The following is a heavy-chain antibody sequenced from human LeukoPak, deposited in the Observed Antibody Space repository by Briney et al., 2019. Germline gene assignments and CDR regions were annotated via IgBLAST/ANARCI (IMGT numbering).Heavy chain of an antibody. Sequence: PSETLSLTCTVSGGSISSHYWSWIRQPPGKGLEWIGYIYYSGTTNYNPSLKSRVTISVDTSKNQFSLKLSSVTAADTAVYYCARDANRYCSGGSCYVLDYWGQGTLVTVSS. CDR3: ARDANRYCSGGSCYVLDY. CDR1: GGSISSHY. CDR2: IYYSGTT. V-gene: IGHV4-59*11. J-gene: IGHJ4*02. D-gene: IGHD2-15*01.